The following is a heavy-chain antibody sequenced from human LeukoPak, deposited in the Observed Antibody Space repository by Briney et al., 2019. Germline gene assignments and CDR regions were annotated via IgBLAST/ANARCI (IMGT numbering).Heavy chain of an antibody. Sequence: GASVKVSCKASGGTFSSYAISWVRQAPGQGLEWMGGIIPIFGTANYAQKFQGRVTITADESTSTAYMELSSLRSEDTAVYYCARFDYDSSGYYAHFDYRGQGTLVTVSS. CDR1: GGTFSSYA. CDR3: ARFDYDSSGYYAHFDY. D-gene: IGHD3-22*01. V-gene: IGHV1-69*13. CDR2: IIPIFGTA. J-gene: IGHJ4*02.